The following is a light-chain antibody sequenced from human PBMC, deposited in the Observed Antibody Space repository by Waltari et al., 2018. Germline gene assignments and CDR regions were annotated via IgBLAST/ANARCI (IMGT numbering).Light chain of an antibody. CDR1: QSVGKF. V-gene: IGKV3-20*01. Sequence: EIVLTQYPGTLSLSPGERATLSCWASQSVGKFLAWYQQKPGQAPRLLIYGASSRATGIPDRFSDSGSGTDFSLTINRLEPEDFAVYYCQHYVRLPATFGQGTKVEI. J-gene: IGKJ1*01. CDR2: GAS. CDR3: QHYVRLPAT.